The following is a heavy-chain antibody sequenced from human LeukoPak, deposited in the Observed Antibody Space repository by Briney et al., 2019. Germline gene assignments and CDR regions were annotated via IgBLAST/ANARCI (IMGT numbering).Heavy chain of an antibody. J-gene: IGHJ4*02. Sequence: PGGSLRLSCAASGFTFSSYSMNWVRQAPGKGLEWVSYISSSSSTIYYADSVKGRFTILRDNAKKSLYLQMNSLRAEDTAVYYCARDFKVVTTFGSSYWGQGTLVTVSS. V-gene: IGHV3-48*01. CDR2: ISSSSSTI. CDR1: GFTFSSYS. CDR3: ARDFKVVTTFGSSY. D-gene: IGHD3-16*01.